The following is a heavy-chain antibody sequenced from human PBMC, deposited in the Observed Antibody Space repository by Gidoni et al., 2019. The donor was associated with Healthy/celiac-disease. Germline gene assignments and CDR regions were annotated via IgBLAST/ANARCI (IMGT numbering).Heavy chain of an antibody. V-gene: IGHV4-34*01. D-gene: IGHD3-22*01. Sequence: QVQLQPCGAGLLKPSETLSLTCAVYGGSFIGYYWSWIRQPPGKGLGWIGEINHSESPNDNPSPKNGFTISIDTSKNQFSQKLSSVTAADTTVYYCAGIIDSSGYYRRRPSGLDYWGQGTLVTVSS. J-gene: IGHJ4*02. CDR2: INHSESP. CDR1: GGSFIGYY. CDR3: AGIIDSSGYYRRRPSGLDY.